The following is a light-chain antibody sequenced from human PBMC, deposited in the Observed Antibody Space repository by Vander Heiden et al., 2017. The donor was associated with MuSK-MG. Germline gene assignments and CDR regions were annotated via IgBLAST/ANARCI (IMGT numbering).Light chain of an antibody. CDR3: QQRSNWPPT. V-gene: IGKV3-11*01. CDR2: DAS. J-gene: IGKJ4*01. CDR1: QSVSSY. Sequence: IVLTQSPATLSLSPGERATLSCSASQSVSSYLAWYQQQPGQAPRLLIYDASNRATGIPARFSGSGSGTDFTLTISSLGPEDFAVYYCQQRSNWPPTFGGGTKVEIK.